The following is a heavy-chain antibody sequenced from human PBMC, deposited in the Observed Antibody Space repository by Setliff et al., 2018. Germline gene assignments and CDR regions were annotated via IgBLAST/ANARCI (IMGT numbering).Heavy chain of an antibody. Sequence: GESLKISCAASGFTFSTHSMNWVRQAPGKGLEWVSSISRSSTYIYYADSMKGRFTISRDNAKNSLYLQMNSLRAEDTAVYYCASAGHSGSWFPFDAFHIWDQGTMVTVSS. D-gene: IGHD6-13*01. CDR3: ASAGHSGSWFPFDAFHI. CDR1: GFTFSTHS. J-gene: IGHJ3*02. CDR2: ISRSSTYI. V-gene: IGHV3-21*01.